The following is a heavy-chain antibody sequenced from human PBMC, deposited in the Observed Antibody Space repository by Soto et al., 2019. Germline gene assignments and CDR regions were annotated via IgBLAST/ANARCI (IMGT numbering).Heavy chain of an antibody. CDR1: GGSISSGNFY. D-gene: IGHD1-26*01. Sequence: VQLQESGPGLVRPSETLSLTCTVSGGSISSGNFYWSWIRQPPGKGLEWIGYIYFSGSTSYSPSLKSRLTISLNTSNYQFSLKLTSVTAADTAVYYFAHDSHGGNTYFDLWGQGPLVTVPS. V-gene: IGHV4-30-4*01. J-gene: IGHJ4*02. CDR3: AHDSHGGNTYFDL. CDR2: IYFSGST.